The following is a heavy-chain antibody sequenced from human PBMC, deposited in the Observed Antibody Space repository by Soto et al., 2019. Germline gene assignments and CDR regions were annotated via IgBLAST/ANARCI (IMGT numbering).Heavy chain of an antibody. CDR1: GGTFSSYA. J-gene: IGHJ3*02. D-gene: IGHD5-18*01. CDR2: IIPIFGTA. V-gene: IGHV1-69*13. CDR3: ARRYSYGPLNAFDI. Sequence: SVKVSCKASGGTFSSYAISWVRQAPGQGLEWMGGIIPIFGTANYAQKFQGRVTITADESTSTAYMELSSLRSEDTAVYYCARRYSYGPLNAFDIWGQGTMVTVSS.